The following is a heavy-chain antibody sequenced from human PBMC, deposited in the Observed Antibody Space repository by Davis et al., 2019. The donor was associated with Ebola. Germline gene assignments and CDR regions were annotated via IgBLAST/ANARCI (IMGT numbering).Heavy chain of an antibody. CDR3: TTGWIFDY. CDR2: IRSKANSYAT. J-gene: IGHJ4*02. Sequence: GESLKISCAASGFTFSGSAMHWVRQASGKGLEWVGRIRSKANSYATAYAASVKGRFTISRDDSKNTAYLQMNSLKTEDTAVYYCTTGWIFDYWGQGTLVTVSS. D-gene: IGHD5-12*01. CDR1: GFTFSGSA. V-gene: IGHV3-73*01.